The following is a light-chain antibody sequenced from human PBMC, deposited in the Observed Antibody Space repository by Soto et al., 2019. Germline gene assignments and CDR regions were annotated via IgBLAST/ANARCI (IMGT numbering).Light chain of an antibody. V-gene: IGLV2-14*03. J-gene: IGLJ1*01. CDR3: PPYPSTTPRPL. Sequence: QSALTQPASVSGSPGQSITIPCTGTSNDIGGYNYVSWYQQFPGKAPKLIIYDVTNRPSGVSFRFSGSKSGNTASLTISGLQAEDEAGYHCPPYPSTTPRPLSGAGTAVTVL. CDR2: DVT. CDR1: SNDIGGYNY.